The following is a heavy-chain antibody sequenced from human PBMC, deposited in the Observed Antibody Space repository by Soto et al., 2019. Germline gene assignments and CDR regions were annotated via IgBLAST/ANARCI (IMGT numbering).Heavy chain of an antibody. V-gene: IGHV3-48*01. CDR3: ARGTYCSGGGCTAGPNCLGV. CDR1: GFTFTTFS. CDR2: IHSSSAPI. Sequence: GGSLRLSCAASGFTFTTFSMNWVRQAPGKGLEWVSYIHSSSAPIFYADSVKGRFTISRDNAKNSLYLQMNSLRVEDTAVYYCARGTYCSGGGCTAGPNCLGVWGQGAMVTVSS. D-gene: IGHD2-15*01. J-gene: IGHJ6*02.